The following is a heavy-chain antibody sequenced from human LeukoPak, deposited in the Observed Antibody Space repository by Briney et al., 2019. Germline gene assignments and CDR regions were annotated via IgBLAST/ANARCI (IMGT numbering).Heavy chain of an antibody. CDR1: GYSISSGYY. V-gene: IGHV4-38-2*01. Sequence: SETLSLTCAVSGYSISSGYYWGWIRQPPGKGLEWIGSIYHSGSTYYNPSLKSRVTISVDTSKNQFSLKLSSVTAADTAVYCCARHVNDFWWSSFDYWGQGTLVTVSS. D-gene: IGHD3-3*01. CDR2: IYHSGST. J-gene: IGHJ4*02. CDR3: ARHVNDFWWSSFDY.